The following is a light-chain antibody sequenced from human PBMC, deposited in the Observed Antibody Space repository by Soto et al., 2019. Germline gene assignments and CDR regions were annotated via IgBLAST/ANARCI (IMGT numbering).Light chain of an antibody. V-gene: IGKV3-15*01. CDR1: QSVSSN. J-gene: IGKJ1*01. CDR2: GAS. Sequence: EIVMTQSPATLSVSPGERATLSCRASQSVSSNLAWYQQKPGQAPRLLIYGASTRATGIPARFSGSGSGTEFTLTISSLQSEDSAVYYCQQYNNWPPVRTFGQGTKVEIK. CDR3: QQYNNWPPVRT.